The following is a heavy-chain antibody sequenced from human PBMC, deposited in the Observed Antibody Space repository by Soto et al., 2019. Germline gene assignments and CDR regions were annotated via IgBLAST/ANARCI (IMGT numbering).Heavy chain of an antibody. Sequence: GASVKVSCKASGGTFSRYGFIWVRQDPGQGLEWMGGISPVSGTANYAVKFQGRVPITVDRVTSTGYMELTSLRSEDTAVYFCASTGEAPEGDESGRGDAFDIWGQGTKVTVSS. CDR1: GGTFSRYG. V-gene: IGHV1-69*06. D-gene: IGHD1-26*01. CDR3: ASTGEAPEGDESGRGDAFDI. CDR2: ISPVSGTA. J-gene: IGHJ3*02.